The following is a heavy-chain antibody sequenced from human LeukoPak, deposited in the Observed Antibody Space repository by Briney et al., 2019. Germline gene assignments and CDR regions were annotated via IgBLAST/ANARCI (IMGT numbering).Heavy chain of an antibody. V-gene: IGHV3-21*01. CDR2: ISRSSSYK. CDR1: GFSFSSYS. CDR3: ATLTAYCSSISCHDY. Sequence: GGSLRLSCAAPGFSFSSYSMNWVRQAPGKGLEWVSSISRSSSYKYYADSLKGRFTISRDNAKNSLYLQMNSLRAEDTAVYYCATLTAYCSSISCHDYWGQGTLVTVSS. J-gene: IGHJ4*02. D-gene: IGHD2-2*01.